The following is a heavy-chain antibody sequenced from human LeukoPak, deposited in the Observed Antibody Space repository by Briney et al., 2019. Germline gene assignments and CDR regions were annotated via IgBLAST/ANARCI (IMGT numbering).Heavy chain of an antibody. CDR2: IKQDGSEK. CDR3: AKGPYVVRAGEYYYYMDV. V-gene: IGHV3-7*01. J-gene: IGHJ6*03. CDR1: GFTFISYW. D-gene: IGHD3-10*01. Sequence: PGGSLRLSCAASGFTFISYWMSWVRQAPGKGLEWVANIKQDGSEKYYVDSVKGRFTISRDNAKDSLYLQMNSLRAEDTAVYYCAKGPYVVRAGEYYYYMDVWGKGTTVTISS.